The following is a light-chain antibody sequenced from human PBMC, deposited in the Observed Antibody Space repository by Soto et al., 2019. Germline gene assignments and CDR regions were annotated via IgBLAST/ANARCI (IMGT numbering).Light chain of an antibody. CDR3: GTWDSSLSAFV. V-gene: IGLV1-51*02. CDR1: SFNIGNNY. J-gene: IGLJ1*01. Sequence: QSVLTQPPSVSAAPGQKATISCSGSSFNIGNNYVSWYQQLPGTAPKLLIYENNKRPSGILDRFSGSKSGTSATLGITGLQTGDEADYYCGTWDSSLSAFVFGTGTKVTVL. CDR2: ENN.